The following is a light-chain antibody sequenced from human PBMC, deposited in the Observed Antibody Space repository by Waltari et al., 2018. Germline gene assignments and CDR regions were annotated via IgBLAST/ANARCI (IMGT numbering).Light chain of an antibody. Sequence: AIRMTQSPSSFSASTGDTVTITCRANQSVTSYLAWYQQKPGRAPKLLLYAVSTLQSGIPSRFSGAGSGTDFTLTINCLQSEDFATYYCQQYYSYPYTFSQGTKLEI. CDR2: AVS. CDR3: QQYYSYPYT. V-gene: IGKV1-8*01. J-gene: IGKJ2*01. CDR1: QSVTSY.